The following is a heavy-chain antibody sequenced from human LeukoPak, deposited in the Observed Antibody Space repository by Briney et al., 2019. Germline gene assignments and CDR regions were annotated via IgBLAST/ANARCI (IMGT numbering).Heavy chain of an antibody. D-gene: IGHD6-19*01. CDR1: GGSISSYY. Sequence: SETLSLTCTVSGGSISSYYWSWIRQPAGKGLEWIGRIYTSGSTNYNPSLKSRVTMSVDTSKNQFSLKLSSVTAADTAVYYCARGYSSGWYHGGHYYGMDVWGQGTTVTVSS. V-gene: IGHV4-4*07. J-gene: IGHJ6*02. CDR2: IYTSGST. CDR3: ARGYSSGWYHGGHYYGMDV.